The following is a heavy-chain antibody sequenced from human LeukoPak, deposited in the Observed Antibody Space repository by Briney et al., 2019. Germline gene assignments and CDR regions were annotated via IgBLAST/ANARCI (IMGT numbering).Heavy chain of an antibody. Sequence: ASVKVSCKASGGTFSSYAISWVRQAPGQGLEWMGGIIPIFGTANYAQKFQGRVTITADESTSTAYMELSSVTAADTAVYYCARGFLGSGSYLDRGSRYWFDPWGQGTLVTVSS. V-gene: IGHV1-69*13. CDR2: IIPIFGTA. CDR3: ARGFLGSGSYLDRGSRYWFDP. CDR1: GGTFSSYA. D-gene: IGHD3-10*01. J-gene: IGHJ5*02.